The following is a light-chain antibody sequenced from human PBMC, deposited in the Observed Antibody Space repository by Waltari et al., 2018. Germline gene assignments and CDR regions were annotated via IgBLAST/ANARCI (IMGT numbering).Light chain of an antibody. J-gene: IGKJ2*01. CDR3: QQSYSTPYT. V-gene: IGKV1-39*01. CDR1: QSISSY. CDR2: AAS. Sequence: DIQMTQSPSSLSASVGDRVTITCRASQSISSYLNWYQQKPGKAPKRLIYAASSLQTGVPSRFSGSGSWTDFTLTISRLQPEDFATYYCQQSYSTPYTFGQGTKLEIK.